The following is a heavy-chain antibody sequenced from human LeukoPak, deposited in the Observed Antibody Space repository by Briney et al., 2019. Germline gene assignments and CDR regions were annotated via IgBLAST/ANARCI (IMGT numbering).Heavy chain of an antibody. J-gene: IGHJ4*02. CDR3: AREGEVEMATNHFDY. Sequence: ASVKVSCKASGYTFTSYYMHWVRQAPGQGLEWMGIINPSGGSTSYARKFQGRVAMTRDTSTSTVYMELSSLRSEDTAMYYCAREGEVEMATNHFDYWGQGTLVTVSS. CDR2: INPSGGST. V-gene: IGHV1-46*01. CDR1: GYTFTSYY. D-gene: IGHD5-24*01.